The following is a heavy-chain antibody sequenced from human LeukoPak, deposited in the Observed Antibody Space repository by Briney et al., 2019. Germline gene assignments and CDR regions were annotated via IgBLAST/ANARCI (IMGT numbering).Heavy chain of an antibody. J-gene: IGHJ4*02. CDR1: GGSFSGYY. CDR2: INHSGST. CDR3: ARGNGGYYDSSGNSDY. V-gene: IGHV4-34*01. Sequence: SETLSLTCAVYGGSFSGYYWSWIRQPPGKGLEWIGEINHSGSTNYNPSLKSRVTISVDTSKNQFSLKLSSVTAADTAVYYCARGNGGYYDSSGNSDYWGQGTLVTVSS. D-gene: IGHD3-22*01.